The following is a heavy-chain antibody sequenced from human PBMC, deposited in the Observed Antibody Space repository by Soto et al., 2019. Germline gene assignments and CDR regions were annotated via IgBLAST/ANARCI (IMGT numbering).Heavy chain of an antibody. V-gene: IGHV3-30*18. D-gene: IGHD3-22*01. J-gene: IGHJ4*02. CDR1: GFTFSSYG. CDR2: ISYDGSNK. Sequence: GGSLRLSCAASGFTFSSYGMHWVRQAPGKGLEWVSVISYDGSNKYYADSVKGRFTISRDNSKNTLYLQMNSLRAEDTAVYYCAKEVYDSTFVDYGGQGTLVTVSS. CDR3: AKEVYDSTFVDY.